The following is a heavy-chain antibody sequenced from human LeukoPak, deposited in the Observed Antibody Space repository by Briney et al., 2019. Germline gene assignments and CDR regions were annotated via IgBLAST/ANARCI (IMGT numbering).Heavy chain of an antibody. CDR2: MYETGHT. D-gene: IGHD2-15*01. V-gene: IGHV4-59*08. J-gene: IGHJ4*02. Sequence: KTSETLSLTCAVYGGSFSGYYWSWIRHPPGQGLEWIGYMYETGHTMYNSSLKSRVTMSLDTSRNYFSLSLSSVTAADTAVYYCARHPFATPFDYWGPGTLVTVSS. CDR3: ARHPFATPFDY. CDR1: GGSFSGYY.